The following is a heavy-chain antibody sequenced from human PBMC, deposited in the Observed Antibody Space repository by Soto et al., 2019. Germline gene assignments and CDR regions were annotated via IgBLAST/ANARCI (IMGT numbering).Heavy chain of an antibody. Sequence: QVQLVESGGGVVQPGRSLRLSCAASGFTFSTYGMHWVRQAPGKGLEWVAVIWYDGSNKYCVDSVKGRFTISRDNSKNTLYLQMNSLRAEDTAVYYCAREALPSAFDIWGQGTMVTVSS. D-gene: IGHD3-3*02. CDR2: IWYDGSNK. CDR3: AREALPSAFDI. V-gene: IGHV3-33*01. CDR1: GFTFSTYG. J-gene: IGHJ3*02.